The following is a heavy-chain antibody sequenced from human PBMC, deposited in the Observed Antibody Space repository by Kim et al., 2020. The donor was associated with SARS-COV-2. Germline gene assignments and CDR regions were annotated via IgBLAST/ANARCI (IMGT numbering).Heavy chain of an antibody. J-gene: IGHJ4*02. Sequence: GGSLRLSCAASGFTFGDYGMHWVRQAPGKGLEWVSGVSRNGGSIGYADSVKGRFTISRDNAKNTLYLQMNSLRAEDTAVYYCANYLSLMAVVTAICFDYWGQGTLVTVSS. CDR3: ANYLSLMAVVTAICFDY. D-gene: IGHD2-21*02. CDR2: VSRNGGSI. CDR1: GFTFGDYG. V-gene: IGHV3-9*01.